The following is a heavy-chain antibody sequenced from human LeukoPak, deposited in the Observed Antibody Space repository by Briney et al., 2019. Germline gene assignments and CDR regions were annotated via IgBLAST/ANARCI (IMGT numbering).Heavy chain of an antibody. CDR3: ARGSPRWCGYVIDY. Sequence: GGSVSLLCAASGFPVSGNYVTWLRRAPGKGLEWVSVIYAGGDTYYADSVKGRLTISRDQSKNTLFLQMNSLKTEDTAVYYCARGSPRWCGYVIDYWGQGTLVTVSS. J-gene: IGHJ4*02. D-gene: IGHD3-3*01. CDR2: IYAGGDT. CDR1: GFPVSGNY. V-gene: IGHV3-53*01.